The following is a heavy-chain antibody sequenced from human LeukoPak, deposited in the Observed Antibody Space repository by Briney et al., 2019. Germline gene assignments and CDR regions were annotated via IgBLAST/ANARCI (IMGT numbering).Heavy chain of an antibody. Sequence: PGGSLRLSCAASGFTFSSYGMHWVRQAPGKGLEWVAVIWYDGSNKYYADSVKGRFTISRDNSKNTLYLQMNSLRAEDTAVYYCARDSGSYLPLNYWGQGTLVTVSS. CDR3: ARDSGSYLPLNY. V-gene: IGHV3-33*01. CDR2: IWYDGSNK. D-gene: IGHD1-26*01. CDR1: GFTFSSYG. J-gene: IGHJ4*02.